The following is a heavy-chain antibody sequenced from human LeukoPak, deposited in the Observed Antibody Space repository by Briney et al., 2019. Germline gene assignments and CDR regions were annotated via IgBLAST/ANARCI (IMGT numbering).Heavy chain of an antibody. V-gene: IGHV3-33*01. CDR3: ARDVAAFGELLSLGGDY. Sequence: GGSLRLSRAASGFTFSSYGMHWVRQAPGKGLEWVAVIWYDGSNKYYADSVKGRFTISRDNSKNTLYLQMNSLRAEDTAVYYCARDVAAFGELLSLGGDYWGQGTLVTVSS. J-gene: IGHJ4*02. CDR2: IWYDGSNK. D-gene: IGHD3-10*01. CDR1: GFTFSSYG.